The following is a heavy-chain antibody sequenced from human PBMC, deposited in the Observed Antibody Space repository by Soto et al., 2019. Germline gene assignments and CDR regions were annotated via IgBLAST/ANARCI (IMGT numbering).Heavy chain of an antibody. CDR3: ARNSGYSSGWYRYDAFDI. CDR2: INHSGST. D-gene: IGHD6-19*01. Sequence: LSLTCAVYGGSFSGYYWSWIRQPPGKGLEWIGEINHSGSTNYNPSLKSRVTISVDTSKNQFSLKLSSVTAADTAVYYCARNSGYSSGWYRYDAFDIWGQGTMVTV. V-gene: IGHV4-34*01. CDR1: GGSFSGYY. J-gene: IGHJ3*02.